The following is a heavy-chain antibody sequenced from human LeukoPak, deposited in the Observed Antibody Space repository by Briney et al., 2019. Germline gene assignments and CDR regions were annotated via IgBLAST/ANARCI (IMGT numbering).Heavy chain of an antibody. V-gene: IGHV4-39*01. D-gene: IGHD2-2*01. CDR1: GGSISSSSYY. J-gene: IGHJ4*02. Sequence: SETLSLTCTVSGGSISSSSYYWGWIRQPPGKGLEWIGSIYYSGSTYYNPSLKSRVTISVDTSKNQFSLKLSSVTAADTAVYYCARARTSHRSVIFDYWGQGTLVTASS. CDR2: IYYSGST. CDR3: ARARTSHRSVIFDY.